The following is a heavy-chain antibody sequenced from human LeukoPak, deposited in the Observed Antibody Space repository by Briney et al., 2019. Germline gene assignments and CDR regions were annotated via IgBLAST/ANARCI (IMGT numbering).Heavy chain of an antibody. J-gene: IGHJ6*02. CDR1: GYTFTSYG. CDR3: ARVLGASFGMDV. D-gene: IGHD3-16*01. V-gene: IGHV1-18*01. CDR2: ISAYNGNT. Sequence: ASAKVSCKASGYTFTSYGISWVRQAPGQGLEWMGWISAYNGNTNYAQKLQGRVTMTTDTSTSTAYMELSRLRSDDTAVYYCARVLGASFGMDVWGQGTTVTVSS.